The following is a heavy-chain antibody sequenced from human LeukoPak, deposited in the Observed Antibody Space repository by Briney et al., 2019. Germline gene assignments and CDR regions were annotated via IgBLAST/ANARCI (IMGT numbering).Heavy chain of an antibody. D-gene: IGHD6-19*01. J-gene: IGHJ4*02. Sequence: SGGSLRLSCAASGFTFSSYWMSWVRQAPGKGLEWVGRIKSKTEGGTTDYAAPVKGRFTISRDDSKNTLYLQMNSLKSEDTAVYYCTTGVGGAYSSAWYPGIDFDYWGQGTLVTVSS. CDR1: GFTFSSYW. CDR2: IKSKTEGGTT. CDR3: TTGVGGAYSSAWYPGIDFDY. V-gene: IGHV3-15*01.